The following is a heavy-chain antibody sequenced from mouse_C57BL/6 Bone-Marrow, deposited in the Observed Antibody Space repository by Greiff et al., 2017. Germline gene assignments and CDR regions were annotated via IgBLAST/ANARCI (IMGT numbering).Heavy chain of an antibody. J-gene: IGHJ4*01. CDR1: GYTFTSYW. D-gene: IGHD4-1*02. Sequence: QVQLQQPGAELVKPGASVKLSCKASGYTFTSYWMHWVKQRPGQGLEWIGMIHPNSGSTNYNEKFKSKATLTVDKSSSTAYMQLSSLTSEDSAVYYCARSEPTGAESDAMDYWGQGTSVTVSS. V-gene: IGHV1-64*01. CDR2: IHPNSGST. CDR3: ARSEPTGAESDAMDY.